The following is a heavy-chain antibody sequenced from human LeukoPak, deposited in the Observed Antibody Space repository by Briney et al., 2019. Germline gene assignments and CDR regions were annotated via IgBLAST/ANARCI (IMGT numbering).Heavy chain of an antibody. Sequence: GGSLRLSCAASGFTFSDYYMTWIRQAPGKGLEWVSYISSSGSATYYADSVKGRFTISRDNAKYSLYLQMNSLRVEDTAVYYCAKNGDRGAYCTGGTCYPYFYYYMDVWGKGTTVTI. CDR3: AKNGDRGAYCTGGTCYPYFYYYMDV. J-gene: IGHJ6*03. CDR2: ISSSGSAT. V-gene: IGHV3-11*04. D-gene: IGHD2-15*01. CDR1: GFTFSDYY.